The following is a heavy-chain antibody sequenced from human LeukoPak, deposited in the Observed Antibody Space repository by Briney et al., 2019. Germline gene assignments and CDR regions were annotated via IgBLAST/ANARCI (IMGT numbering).Heavy chain of an antibody. V-gene: IGHV3-11*05. Sequence: GGSLRLSCAAFGFTFSDYYMSWIRQAPGKGLEWVSYISSSSSYTNYADSVKGRFTISRDNAKNSLYLQMNSLRAEDTAVYYCARDLQSGSSKSGLDPWGQGTLVTVSS. CDR1: GFTFSDYY. J-gene: IGHJ5*02. CDR3: ARDLQSGSSKSGLDP. CDR2: ISSSSSYT. D-gene: IGHD6-13*01.